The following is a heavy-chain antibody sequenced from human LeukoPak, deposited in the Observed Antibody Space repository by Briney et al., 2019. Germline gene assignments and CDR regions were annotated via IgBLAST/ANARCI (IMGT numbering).Heavy chain of an antibody. V-gene: IGHV3-21*01. J-gene: IGHJ4*02. CDR2: ISASSTDI. Sequence: GGSLRLSCAASGFTFSNYAMNWVRQAPGKGLAWVSSISASSTDIYYADSVKGRFTISRDNAKNSLYLQINSLRAEDTAIYYCARRGYYDSSGYDYWGQGTLVTVSS. CDR1: GFTFSNYA. CDR3: ARRGYYDSSGYDY. D-gene: IGHD3-22*01.